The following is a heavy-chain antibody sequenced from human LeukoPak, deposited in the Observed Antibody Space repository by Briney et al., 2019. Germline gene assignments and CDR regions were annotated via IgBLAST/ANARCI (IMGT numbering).Heavy chain of an antibody. CDR1: GGTFSSYA. J-gene: IGHJ6*02. CDR2: IIPILGIA. D-gene: IGHD2-2*01. V-gene: IGHV1-69*04. Sequence: ASVKVSCKASGGTFSSYAISWVRQATGQGLEWMGRIIPILGIANYAQKFQGRVTITADKSTSTAYMELSSLRSEDTAVYYCAREDQYCSSTSCLHYYYYGMDVWGQGTTVTVSS. CDR3: AREDQYCSSTSCLHYYYYGMDV.